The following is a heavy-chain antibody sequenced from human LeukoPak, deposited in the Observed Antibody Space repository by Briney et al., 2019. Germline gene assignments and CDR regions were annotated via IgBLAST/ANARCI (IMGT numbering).Heavy chain of an antibody. CDR3: ARSRELTSTDYYDSSGYNGD. CDR2: INHSGST. D-gene: IGHD3-22*01. J-gene: IGHJ4*02. CDR1: GGSFSGYY. Sequence: PSETLSLTCAVYGGSFSGYYWSWIRQPPGKGLEWIGEINHSGSTNYNPSLKSRVTISVDTSKNQFSLKLSSVTAADTAVYYCARSRELTSTDYYDSSGYNGDWGQGTLVTASS. V-gene: IGHV4-34*01.